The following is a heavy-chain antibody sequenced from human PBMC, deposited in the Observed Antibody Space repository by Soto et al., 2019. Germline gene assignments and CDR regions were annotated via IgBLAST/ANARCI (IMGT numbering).Heavy chain of an antibody. J-gene: IGHJ4*02. CDR1: GGSISSGGYS. Sequence: SETLSLTCAVSGGSISSGGYSWSWIRQPPGKGLEWIGYIYHSGSTYYNPSLKSRVTISVDRSKNQFSLKLSSVTAADTAVYYCARGIAVAGMMGTPTPYYFDYWGQGTLVTVSS. CDR2: IYHSGST. D-gene: IGHD6-19*01. V-gene: IGHV4-30-2*01. CDR3: ARGIAVAGMMGTPTPYYFDY.